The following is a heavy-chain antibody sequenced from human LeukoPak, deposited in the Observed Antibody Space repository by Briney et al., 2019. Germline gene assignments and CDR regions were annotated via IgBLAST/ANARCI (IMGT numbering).Heavy chain of an antibody. CDR1: GFTFSSYA. Sequence: PGRSLRLSCVASGFTFSSYAMDWVRQAPGKGLEWVAVIYYDGRNKYYADSVKGRFTISRDNSKNTVYLQMNSLRGEDTAVYYCARPASTVATSFDYWGQGTLVTVSS. CDR2: IYYDGRNK. V-gene: IGHV3-33*01. J-gene: IGHJ4*02. CDR3: ARPASTVATSFDY. D-gene: IGHD4-17*01.